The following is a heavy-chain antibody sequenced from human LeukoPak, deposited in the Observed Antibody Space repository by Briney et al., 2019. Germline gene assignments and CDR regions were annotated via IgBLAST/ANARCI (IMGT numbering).Heavy chain of an antibody. V-gene: IGHV3-53*01. J-gene: IGHJ4*02. D-gene: IGHD4-23*01. CDR3: ARRGDGGRSFDY. CDR2: TYTGGNS. CDR1: GFTFSSIH. Sequence: GGSLRLSCAASGFTFSSIHMVWVRQAPGKGLEWVSVTYTGGNSYYADSVKGRFIISRDISKNTLYLQVNSLRAEDSALYYCARRGDGGRSFDYWGQGTLVTVSS.